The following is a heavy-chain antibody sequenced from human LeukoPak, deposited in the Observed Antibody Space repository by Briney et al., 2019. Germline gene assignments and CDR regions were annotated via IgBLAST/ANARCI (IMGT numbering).Heavy chain of an antibody. CDR3: ARGLHPPGRTTDAFDI. J-gene: IGHJ3*02. D-gene: IGHD1-14*01. V-gene: IGHV3-48*04. Sequence: PGGSLRLSCAASGFTFSSYSMNWVRQAPGKGLEWVSYVSSSSSTIYYADSVKGRFTISRDNAKKSLYLQMNSLRAEDTAVYYCARGLHPPGRTTDAFDIWGQGTMVTVSS. CDR2: VSSSSSTI. CDR1: GFTFSSYS.